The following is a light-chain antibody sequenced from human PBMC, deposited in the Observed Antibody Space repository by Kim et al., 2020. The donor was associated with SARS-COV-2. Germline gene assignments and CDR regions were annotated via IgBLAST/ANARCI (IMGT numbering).Light chain of an antibody. CDR3: QQYGSSPYS. Sequence: LSPGERATLSCRASQSVSSSYLAWYQQKPVQAPRLLIYGASSRATGIPDRFSGSGSGTDFTLTINRLEPEDFAVYYCQQYGSSPYSFGQGTKLEI. V-gene: IGKV3-20*01. CDR1: QSVSSSY. J-gene: IGKJ2*03. CDR2: GAS.